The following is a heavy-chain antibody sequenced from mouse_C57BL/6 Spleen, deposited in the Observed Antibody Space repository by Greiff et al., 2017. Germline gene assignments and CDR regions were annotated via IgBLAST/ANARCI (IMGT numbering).Heavy chain of an antibody. J-gene: IGHJ3*01. CDR1: GYTFTSYW. V-gene: IGHV1-64*01. CDR3: ARTGEQEFAY. CDR2: IHPNSGST. Sequence: QVQLQQPGAELVKPGASVKLSCKASGYTFTSYWMHWVKQRPGQGLEWIGMIHPNSGSTNYNETLETKAKLTVDKSSSTAYMQLSSLTSEDSAVDYCARTGEQEFAYWGQGTRVTVSA.